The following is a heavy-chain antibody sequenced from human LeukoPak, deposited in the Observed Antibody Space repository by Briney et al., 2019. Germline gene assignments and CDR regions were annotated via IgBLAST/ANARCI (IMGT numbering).Heavy chain of an antibody. Sequence: GGSLRLSCAASGFTFSSHWMTWARQAPGKGLGWVANIKQDGSEQYYVDSVKGRFTISRDNAKNSLYLQMNSLRAEDTAIYYCARSGPYHLPPRPIDYWGQGTLVTVSS. CDR3: ARSGPYHLPPRPIDY. J-gene: IGHJ4*02. CDR2: IKQDGSEQ. D-gene: IGHD2-2*01. CDR1: GFTFSSHW. V-gene: IGHV3-7*01.